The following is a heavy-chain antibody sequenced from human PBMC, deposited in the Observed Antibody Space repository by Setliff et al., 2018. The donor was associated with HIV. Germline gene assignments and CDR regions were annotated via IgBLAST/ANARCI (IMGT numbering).Heavy chain of an antibody. V-gene: IGHV4-39*01. CDR3: ARRDGYSYGFYFDY. CDR2: IYYSGST. D-gene: IGHD5-18*01. J-gene: IGHJ4*02. CDR1: GGSISSSTYY. Sequence: SETLSLTCTVSGGSISSSTYYWGWIRQPPGKGLEWIGTIYYSGSTYYNPSLKSRLTISVDTSKTQFSLKLSSVTAADTAVYYCARRDGYSYGFYFDYRGQGTLVTVSS.